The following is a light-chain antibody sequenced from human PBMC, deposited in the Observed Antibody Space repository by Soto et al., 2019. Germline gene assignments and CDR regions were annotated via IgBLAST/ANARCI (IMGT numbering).Light chain of an antibody. V-gene: IGKV3D-15*01. CDR1: QSVSGN. J-gene: IGKJ1*01. Sequence: EIVMTQSPATLSASPGERVTLSCRVSQSVSGNLAWYQQKPGQAPRLLIYGAVTRATGTPARFSGRGSGTEFTLTITSLQSEDFAVYFCQQYNGWLWTFGQGTKVEI. CDR3: QQYNGWLWT. CDR2: GAV.